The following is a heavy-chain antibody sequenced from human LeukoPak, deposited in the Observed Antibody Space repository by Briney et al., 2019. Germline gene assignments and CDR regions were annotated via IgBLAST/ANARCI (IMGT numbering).Heavy chain of an antibody. J-gene: IGHJ5*02. CDR1: GGSISSYY. Sequence: SETLSLTCTVSGGSISSYYWSWVRQPPGKGLEWIGRTYTSGSTNYNPSLKSRVTISVATSKNQSSLKLSSVTAADTAVYYCARDATRAAAAPNWFDPWGQGTLVTVSS. V-gene: IGHV4-4*08. CDR2: TYTSGST. CDR3: ARDATRAAAAPNWFDP. D-gene: IGHD6-13*01.